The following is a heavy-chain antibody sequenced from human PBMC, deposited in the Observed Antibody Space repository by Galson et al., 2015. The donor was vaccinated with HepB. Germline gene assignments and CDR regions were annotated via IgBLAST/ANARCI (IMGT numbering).Heavy chain of an antibody. CDR3: ARDGDRTSDKGYCSSTSCYEVDY. Sequence: SLRLSCAASGFTFSIYAMYWVRQAPGKGLEWVAIISYDGSKKYYADSVKGRFTISRDNSKNTLYLQMNSLRAEDTAVFYCARDGDRTSDKGYCSSTSCYEVDYWGQGTLVTVSS. J-gene: IGHJ4*02. V-gene: IGHV3-30-3*01. CDR2: ISYDGSKK. CDR1: GFTFSIYA. D-gene: IGHD2-2*01.